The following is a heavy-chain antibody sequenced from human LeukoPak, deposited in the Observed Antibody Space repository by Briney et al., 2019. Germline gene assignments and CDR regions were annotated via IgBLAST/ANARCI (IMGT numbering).Heavy chain of an antibody. J-gene: IGHJ4*02. Sequence: SETLSLTCTVSGGSISYYYWSWIRQPPGKGLEWIGYIYYSGSTNYNPSLKSRVSISVDTAKNQFSLKLSSVTAADTAVYYCARGPVAAMGTFDYWGQGTLVTVSS. D-gene: IGHD5-18*01. V-gene: IGHV4-59*12. CDR2: IYYSGST. CDR3: ARGPVAAMGTFDY. CDR1: GGSISYYY.